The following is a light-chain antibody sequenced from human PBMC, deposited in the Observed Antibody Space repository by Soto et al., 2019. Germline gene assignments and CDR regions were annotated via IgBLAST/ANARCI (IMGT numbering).Light chain of an antibody. CDR3: QQYNKWLRT. CDR2: GAS. J-gene: IGKJ1*01. V-gene: IGKV3-15*01. Sequence: EIVMTQSPATLSVSPGERATLSCRASQSVSSNLAWYQQRPGQAPRLLIYGASTRATGIPARFSGSGSGTEFTLTISSLQSEDFEVYYCQQYNKWLRTFGQGTKV. CDR1: QSVSSN.